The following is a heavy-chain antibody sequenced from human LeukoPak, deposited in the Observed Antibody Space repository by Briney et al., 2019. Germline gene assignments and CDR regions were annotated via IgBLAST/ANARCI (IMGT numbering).Heavy chain of an antibody. Sequence: PSETLSLTCAVYGGSFSGYYWSWIRQPPGKGLEWIGYIYYSGSTYYNPSLKSRVTISVDTSKNQFSLKLSSVTAADTAVYYCARAIGSLAGFDYWGQGTLVTVSS. CDR1: GGSFSGYY. CDR3: ARAIGSLAGFDY. J-gene: IGHJ4*02. V-gene: IGHV4-34*09. D-gene: IGHD1-14*01. CDR2: IYYSGST.